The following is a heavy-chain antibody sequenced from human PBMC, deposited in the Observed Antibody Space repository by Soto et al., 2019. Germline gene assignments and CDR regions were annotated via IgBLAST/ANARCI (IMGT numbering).Heavy chain of an antibody. CDR2: IIPIFGTA. D-gene: IGHD2-15*01. Sequence: QVQLVQSGAEVKKPGSSVKVSCKASGGTFSSYAISWVRQAPGQGLEWMGGIIPIFGTANYAQKFQGRVTITADESTSTAYMELSSLRSEDTAVYYCARDFRVCGGSGTNWFDPWGQGTLVTVSS. V-gene: IGHV1-69*01. CDR1: GGTFSSYA. CDR3: ARDFRVCGGSGTNWFDP. J-gene: IGHJ5*02.